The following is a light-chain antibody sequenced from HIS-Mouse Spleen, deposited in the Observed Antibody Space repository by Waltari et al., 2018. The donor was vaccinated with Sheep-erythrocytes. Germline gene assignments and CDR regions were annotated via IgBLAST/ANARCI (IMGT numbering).Light chain of an antibody. CDR1: SIYVGGYNS. CDR3: CSYAGSYTVV. J-gene: IGLJ2*01. CDR2: DVS. V-gene: IGLV2-11*01. Sequence: SALTQPRSVSGSPGQSVTISCPGTSIYVGGYNSVSWYQQHPGKAPKLMIYDVSKRPSGVPDRFSGSKSGNTASLTISGLQAEDEADYYCCSYAGSYTVVFGGGTKLTVL.